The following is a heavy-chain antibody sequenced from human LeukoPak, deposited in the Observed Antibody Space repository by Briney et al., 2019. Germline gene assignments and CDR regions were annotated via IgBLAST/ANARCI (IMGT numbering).Heavy chain of an antibody. V-gene: IGHV3-20*04. CDR2: INWNGDST. CDR3: ARGGGSGWYLLLVY. Sequence: PGGSLRLSCAASGFTFSSYGMSWVRQAPGKGLEWVSGINWNGDSTGYADSVKGRFTVSRDNAKNSVYLQMNSLRAEDTALYYCARGGGSGWYLLLVYWGQGTLVTVSS. D-gene: IGHD6-19*01. CDR1: GFTFSSYG. J-gene: IGHJ4*02.